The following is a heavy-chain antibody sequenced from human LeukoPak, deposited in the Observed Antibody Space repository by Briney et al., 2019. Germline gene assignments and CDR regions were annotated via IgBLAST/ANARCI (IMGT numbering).Heavy chain of an antibody. CDR3: AKGGGYCSGGRCYSLNY. CDR2: ISYEGSDK. Sequence: PGGSLKLSCAASGFTFSGYGMHWVRQAPGKGLEWVAMISYEGSDKNYSDSVKGRFFVSRDNSKNTVNLQMNSLRLEDTAVYYCAKGGGYCSGGRCYSLNYWGQGTLVTVSS. V-gene: IGHV3-30*18. J-gene: IGHJ4*02. D-gene: IGHD2-15*01. CDR1: GFTFSGYG.